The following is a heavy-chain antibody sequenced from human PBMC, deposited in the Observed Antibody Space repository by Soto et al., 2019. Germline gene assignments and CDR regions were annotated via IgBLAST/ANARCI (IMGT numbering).Heavy chain of an antibody. Sequence: ASVKVSCKASGYTFSSYGTSWVRQAPGQGLEWMGWISAYNGNTNYAQKLQGRVTMTTDTSTSTAYMELRSLRSDDTAVYYCARVLTAAGFDYWGQGTLVTVSS. J-gene: IGHJ4*02. CDR3: ARVLTAAGFDY. CDR2: ISAYNGNT. CDR1: GYTFSSYG. V-gene: IGHV1-18*01. D-gene: IGHD6-13*01.